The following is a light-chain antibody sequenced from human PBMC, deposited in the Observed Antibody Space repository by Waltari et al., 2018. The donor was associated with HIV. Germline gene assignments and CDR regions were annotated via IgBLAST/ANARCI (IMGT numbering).Light chain of an antibody. CDR2: DVT. Sequence: QSALTQPRSVSGSPGQSVTIPCTGPSSDVWGYKYVSWYQQHPAKPPKLIIYDVTQRPSGVPYRFSGSKSVNTASLTISGLEAEDEADYYCCSYAGSYTLVFGGGTKLTVL. V-gene: IGLV2-11*01. J-gene: IGLJ3*02. CDR3: CSYAGSYTLV. CDR1: SSDVWGYKY.